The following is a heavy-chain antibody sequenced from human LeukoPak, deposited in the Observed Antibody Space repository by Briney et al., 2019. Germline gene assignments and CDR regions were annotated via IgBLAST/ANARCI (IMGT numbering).Heavy chain of an antibody. V-gene: IGHV4-34*01. J-gene: IGHJ4*02. D-gene: IGHD3-22*01. CDR1: GGSFSGYY. CDR3: ASQSTWDYYDSSGSFYFDY. CDR2: INHSGST. Sequence: SETLSLTCAVYGGSFSGYYWSWIRQPPGKGLEWIGEINHSGSTNYNPSLKSRVTISVDTSKNQFSLKLSSVTAADTAVYYCASQSTWDYYDSSGSFYFDYWGQGTLVTVSS.